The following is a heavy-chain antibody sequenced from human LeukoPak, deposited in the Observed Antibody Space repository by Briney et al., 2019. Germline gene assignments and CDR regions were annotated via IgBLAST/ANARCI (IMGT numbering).Heavy chain of an antibody. CDR2: IYYSGST. J-gene: IGHJ4*02. Sequence: PSETLSLTCSVSGGSLSSYYWTWIRQPPGKGLEWIGYIYYSGSTNYNPSLRSRVTISVDTSKNQFSLKLSSVTAADTAVYYCARSGAVGGSGYFDYWGQGTLVTVSS. CDR3: ARSGAVGGSGYFDY. CDR1: GGSLSSYY. V-gene: IGHV4-59*01. D-gene: IGHD6-19*01.